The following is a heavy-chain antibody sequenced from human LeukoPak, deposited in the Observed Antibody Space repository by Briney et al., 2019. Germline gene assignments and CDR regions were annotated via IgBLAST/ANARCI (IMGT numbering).Heavy chain of an antibody. Sequence: GGSLRLSCAASGFTVSSYYMTWVRQAPGKGLGWVSIIYDSGTTYYADSVKGRFSISRDSSKNTLFLQMNSLRAEDTAVYYCARDHNWHISYNYYYGMDVWGQGTTVTVSS. J-gene: IGHJ6*02. CDR3: ARDHNWHISYNYYYGMDV. CDR2: IYDSGTT. D-gene: IGHD2-21*01. V-gene: IGHV3-66*01. CDR1: GFTVSSYY.